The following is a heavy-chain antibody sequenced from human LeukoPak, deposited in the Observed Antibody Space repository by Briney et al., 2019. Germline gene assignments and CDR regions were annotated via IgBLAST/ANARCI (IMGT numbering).Heavy chain of an antibody. D-gene: IGHD3-22*01. CDR3: AREKLYYYDSSGEGYFDY. CDR1: GFTVSSNY. Sequence: RAGGSLRLSCAASGFTVSSNYMSWARQAPGKGLEWVSVIYSGGSTYYADSVKGRFTISRDNSKNTLYLQMNSLRAEDTAVYYCAREKLYYYDSSGEGYFDYWGQGTLVTVSS. J-gene: IGHJ4*02. V-gene: IGHV3-66*01. CDR2: IYSGGST.